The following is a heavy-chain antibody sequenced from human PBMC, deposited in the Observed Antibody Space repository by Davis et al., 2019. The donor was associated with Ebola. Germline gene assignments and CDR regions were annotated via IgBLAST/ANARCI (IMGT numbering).Heavy chain of an antibody. J-gene: IGHJ6*02. Sequence: SLKISCAASGFTLNTYSLSWVRQAPGKGLEWVSGITWNSGSIGYADSVKGRFTISRDNAKNSLYLQMNSLRAEDTALYYCAKEKSSPSPGRDYYGIDVWGQGTTVTVSS. CDR3: AKEKSSPSPGRDYYGIDV. V-gene: IGHV3-9*01. CDR1: GFTLNTYS. D-gene: IGHD2-2*01. CDR2: ITWNSGSI.